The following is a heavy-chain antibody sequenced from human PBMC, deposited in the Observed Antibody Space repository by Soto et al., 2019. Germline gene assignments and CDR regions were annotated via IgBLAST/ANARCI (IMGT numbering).Heavy chain of an antibody. V-gene: IGHV1-18*04. D-gene: IGHD2-21*01. Sequence: ASVKVSCKASGYTFTSYGISWVRQAPGQGLEWMGRISAYNGNTNYAQKLQGRVTMTTDTSTNTAYMELRSLRSDDTAAYYCARGAFCGGAPGCRDMDVWGQGTTVTVSS. CDR3: ARGAFCGGAPGCRDMDV. CDR2: ISAYNGNT. CDR1: GYTFTSYG. J-gene: IGHJ6*02.